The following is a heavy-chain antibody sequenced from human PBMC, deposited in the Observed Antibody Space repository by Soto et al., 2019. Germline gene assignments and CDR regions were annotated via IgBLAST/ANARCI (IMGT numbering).Heavy chain of an antibody. D-gene: IGHD2-15*01. Sequence: GGSLRLSCSVSGFTFSNYAMHWVRQAPGKGLEYVSGITSDGDSTWHADSVKDRFTISRDNSKNTLFLQMSSLRVEDTAIYFCVKGNQLLRYYFEFWGPGTLVTVSS. CDR3: VKGNQLLRYYFEF. CDR1: GFTFSNYA. J-gene: IGHJ4*01. V-gene: IGHV3-64D*06. CDR2: ITSDGDST.